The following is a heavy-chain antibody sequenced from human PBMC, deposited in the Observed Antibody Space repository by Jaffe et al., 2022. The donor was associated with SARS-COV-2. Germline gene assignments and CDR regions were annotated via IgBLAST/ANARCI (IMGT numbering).Heavy chain of an antibody. Sequence: QVQLMQSGAEVKKPGASVRVSCKASGYSFTTYPIHWVRQAPGQRLEWMGRIHAANGNTKYSQKFQGRVTFSRDTSASTAYMELSSLRSEDTALYYCARDSATIEDIWLDPWGQGTLVTVSS. J-gene: IGHJ5*02. V-gene: IGHV1-3*01. CDR3: ARDSATIEDIWLDP. CDR2: IHAANGNT. CDR1: GYSFTTYP. D-gene: IGHD4-17*01.